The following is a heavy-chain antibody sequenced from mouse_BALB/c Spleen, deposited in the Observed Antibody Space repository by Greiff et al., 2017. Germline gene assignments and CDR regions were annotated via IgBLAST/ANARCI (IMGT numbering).Heavy chain of an antibody. CDR2: IDPANGNT. CDR1: GFNIKDTY. J-gene: IGHJ3*01. Sequence: EVQLVESGAELVKPGASVKLSCTASGFNIKDTYMHWVKQRPEQGLEWIGRIDPANGNTKYDPKFQGKATITADTSSNTAYLQLSSLTSEDTAVYYCARSRYWFAYWGQGTLVTVSA. V-gene: IGHV14-3*02. CDR3: ARSRYWFAY. D-gene: IGHD1-1*01.